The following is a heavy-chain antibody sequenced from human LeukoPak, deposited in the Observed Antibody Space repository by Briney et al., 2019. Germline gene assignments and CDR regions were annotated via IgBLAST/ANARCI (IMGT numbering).Heavy chain of an antibody. Sequence: PGGSLRLSCAASGFTLSSYYIHWVRQAPGKGLVWVSRIDSDGNITTYADSVKGRFTISRDNAKNTLYLQMNSLRAEDTAVYYCARISYDSSGYYDYWGQGTLVTVSS. J-gene: IGHJ4*02. CDR3: ARISYDSSGYYDY. V-gene: IGHV3-74*01. CDR2: IDSDGNIT. D-gene: IGHD3-22*01. CDR1: GFTLSSYY.